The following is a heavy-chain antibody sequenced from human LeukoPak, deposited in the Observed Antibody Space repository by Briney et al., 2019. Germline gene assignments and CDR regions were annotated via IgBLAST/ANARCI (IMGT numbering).Heavy chain of an antibody. D-gene: IGHD2-21*02. CDR3: AKGHCPDAYCSGDCYYSY. CDR2: ITSSSGST. V-gene: IGHV3-23*01. Sequence: GGSLRLSRAASRFTSSSYSMNWVRQAPGKGVEWVSSITSSSGSTYYADSVKGRFTISRDNSKNTLYLQMSSLRGEDTAVYYCAKGHCPDAYCSGDCYYSYWGQGTLVTVSS. CDR1: RFTSSSYS. J-gene: IGHJ4*02.